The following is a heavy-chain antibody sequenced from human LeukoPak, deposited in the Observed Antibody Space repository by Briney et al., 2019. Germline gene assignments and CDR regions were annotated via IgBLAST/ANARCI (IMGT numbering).Heavy chain of an antibody. CDR3: ARDLRIVSGSYLDY. CDR2: IKQDGSIT. D-gene: IGHD1-26*01. Sequence: GGSLRLSCAASGFTFSNYWMTWVRQAPGKGLEWVANIKQDGSITYFVDSVKGRFTISRDNAKNSLYLQMNSLRAEDTAIYYCARDLRIVSGSYLDYWGQGALVTVFS. CDR1: GFTFSNYW. V-gene: IGHV3-7*01. J-gene: IGHJ4*02.